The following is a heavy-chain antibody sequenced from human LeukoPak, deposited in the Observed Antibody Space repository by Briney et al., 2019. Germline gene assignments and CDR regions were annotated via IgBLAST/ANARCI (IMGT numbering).Heavy chain of an antibody. J-gene: IGHJ1*01. Sequence: SETLSLTCTVSGGSISSNGYYWGWIRQPPGKGLEWIGSFYYTGSTFYSPSLKSRVTISVDTSKNQFSLKLSSVTAADTAVYYCARDRGSSGEFQHWGQGTLVTVSS. CDR2: FYYTGST. V-gene: IGHV4-39*02. D-gene: IGHD6-19*01. CDR3: ARDRGSSGEFQH. CDR1: GGSISSNGYY.